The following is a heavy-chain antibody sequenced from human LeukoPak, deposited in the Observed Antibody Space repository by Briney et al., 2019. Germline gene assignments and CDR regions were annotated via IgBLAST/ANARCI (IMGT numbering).Heavy chain of an antibody. J-gene: IGHJ4*02. CDR1: GFTFSDYT. D-gene: IGHD2-15*01. V-gene: IGHV3-21*01. CDR3: ARATWDS. Sequence: GGSLRLSCAASGFTFSDYTMNWVRQAPGKGLEWVSSISPSSSYMYYADSVKGRFTISRDNTKNSLYLQMNSLRAEDTAVYCARATWDSWGQGALVTVSS. CDR2: ISPSSSYM.